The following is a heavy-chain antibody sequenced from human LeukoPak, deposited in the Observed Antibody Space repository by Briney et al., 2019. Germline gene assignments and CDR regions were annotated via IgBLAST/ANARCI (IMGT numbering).Heavy chain of an antibody. D-gene: IGHD1-14*01. V-gene: IGHV4-39*01. Sequence: SEALSLTCTVSGGSIISSDYYWGWIRQPPGTGLEWLGTIYYTGSTYYNPSLNSRVTMSADTSKNQFSLKLSSVTAEDTAVYYCARHASTNLYYFDYWGQGTLVTVSS. CDR1: GGSIISSDYY. J-gene: IGHJ4*02. CDR3: ARHASTNLYYFDY. CDR2: IYYTGST.